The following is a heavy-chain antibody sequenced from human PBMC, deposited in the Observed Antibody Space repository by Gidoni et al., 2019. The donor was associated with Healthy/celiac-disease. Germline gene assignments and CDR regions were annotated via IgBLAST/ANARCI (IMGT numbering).Heavy chain of an antibody. Sequence: EVQLVESGGGLVPPGRSLRLSCAASGFIFDDYAMHWVRQAPGKGLVWVSGISCNSGSIGYADSVKGRFTISRDNAKNSLYLQMNSLRAEDTALYYCAKGPPRLEWGFDYWGQGTLVTVSS. CDR1: GFIFDDYA. D-gene: IGHD3-3*01. CDR2: ISCNSGSI. CDR3: AKGPPRLEWGFDY. V-gene: IGHV3-9*01. J-gene: IGHJ4*02.